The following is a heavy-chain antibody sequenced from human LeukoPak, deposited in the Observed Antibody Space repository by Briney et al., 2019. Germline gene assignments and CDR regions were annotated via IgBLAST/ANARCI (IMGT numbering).Heavy chain of an antibody. CDR1: GFTFSSYA. Sequence: GGSLRLSCAASGFTFSSYAMNWVRQAPGKGLEWVSAISGRGGITYYADSVKGRFTISRDNSKNTLYLQMNSLRAEDTAVYYCAQDYYGTGSYADHWGQGTLVTVSS. CDR2: ISGRGGIT. J-gene: IGHJ4*02. V-gene: IGHV3-23*01. D-gene: IGHD3-10*01. CDR3: AQDYYGTGSYADH.